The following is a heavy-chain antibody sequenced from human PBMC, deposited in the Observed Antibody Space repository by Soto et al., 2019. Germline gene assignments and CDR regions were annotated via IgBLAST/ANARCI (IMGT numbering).Heavy chain of an antibody. CDR3: ARGMTPPGAPAWYYFDS. CDR1: GASTTGSFF. V-gene: IGHV4-4*07. J-gene: IGHJ4*02. D-gene: IGHD2-8*02. Sequence: SETLSLTCTVSGASTTGSFFWSWIRQPAGKGLEWIGRFSLSGTTNYNPSLRSRVTMSADVFKNQFSLRLTSVTAADTALYYCARGMTPPGAPAWYYFDSWGQGTLVTVSS. CDR2: FSLSGTT.